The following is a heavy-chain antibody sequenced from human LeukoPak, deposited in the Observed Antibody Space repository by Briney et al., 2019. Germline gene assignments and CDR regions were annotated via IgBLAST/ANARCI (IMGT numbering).Heavy chain of an antibody. CDR2: ISWNSGSI. J-gene: IGHJ4*02. CDR3: AESQRSSWYPFDY. CDR1: GFTFDDYA. Sequence: PGRSLKLSCAASGFTFDDYAMHWVRQAPGKGLEWVSGISWNSGSIGYADSVKGRFTISRDNAKNSLYLQMNSLRAEDTALYYCAESQRSSWYPFDYWGQGTLVTVSS. D-gene: IGHD6-13*01. V-gene: IGHV3-9*01.